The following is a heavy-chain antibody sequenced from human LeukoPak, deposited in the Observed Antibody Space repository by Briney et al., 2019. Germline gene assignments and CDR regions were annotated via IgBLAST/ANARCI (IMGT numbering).Heavy chain of an antibody. CDR1: GVSIRGSTYY. J-gene: IGHJ4*02. CDR3: ARHITQGYSYGRPTYYFDY. CDR2: IYFTGTT. Sequence: SETLSLTCAASGVSIRGSTYYWGWIRQSPGKGLEWIGTIYFTGTTFYNPTLKGRVSISVDTSRNQFSLRLNSLTAADTAVYYCARHITQGYSYGRPTYYFDYWGQGTLVTVSS. D-gene: IGHD5-18*01. V-gene: IGHV4-39*01.